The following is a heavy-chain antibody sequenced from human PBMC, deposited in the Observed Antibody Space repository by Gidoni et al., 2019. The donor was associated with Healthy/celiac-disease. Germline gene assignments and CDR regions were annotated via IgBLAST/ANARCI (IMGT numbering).Heavy chain of an antibody. J-gene: IGHJ4*02. Sequence: EVQLVESGGGLVQPGGSLRLSCAASCFTFLSYEMNWVRQAPGKGLEWVSYISSSGSTIYYADSVKGRFTISRDNAKNSLYLQMNSLRAEDTAVYYCAVTLSEYSSSWYYFDYWGQGTLVTVSS. CDR3: AVTLSEYSSSWYYFDY. CDR2: ISSSGSTI. V-gene: IGHV3-48*03. D-gene: IGHD6-13*01. CDR1: CFTFLSYE.